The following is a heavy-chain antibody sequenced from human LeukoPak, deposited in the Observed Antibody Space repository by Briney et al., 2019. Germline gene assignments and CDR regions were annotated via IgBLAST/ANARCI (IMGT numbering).Heavy chain of an antibody. CDR2: INPNSGDT. CDR3: AREGGSGSYPGY. D-gene: IGHD1-26*01. CDR1: GYTFSDYY. V-gene: IGHV1-2*02. Sequence: ASVKVSCKTSGYTFSDYYIHWIRQAPGQGLEWVGWINPNSGDTDYAQKFQGRVTVTRDTSISTAYMELGRLRSDDTAVYYCAREGGSGSYPGYWGQGTLVTVSS. J-gene: IGHJ4*02.